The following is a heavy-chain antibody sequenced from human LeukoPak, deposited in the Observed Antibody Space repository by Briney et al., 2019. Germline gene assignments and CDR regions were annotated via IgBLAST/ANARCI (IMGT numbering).Heavy chain of an antibody. CDR3: AKSRSGSPYYYGMDV. V-gene: IGHV3-9*01. CDR1: GFTFDDYA. J-gene: IGHJ6*02. D-gene: IGHD3-10*01. CDR2: ISWNTGSI. Sequence: GGSLRLSCAASGFTFDDYAMHWFRQAPGKGLEWVSGISWNTGSIGYADSVKGRFTISRDNAKNSLYLQMSSLRAEDTALYYCAKSRSGSPYYYGMDVWGQGTTATVSS.